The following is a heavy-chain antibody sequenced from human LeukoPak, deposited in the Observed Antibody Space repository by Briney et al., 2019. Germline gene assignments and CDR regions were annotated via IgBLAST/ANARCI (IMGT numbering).Heavy chain of an antibody. J-gene: IGHJ3*02. CDR1: GGTFSSYT. CDR2: IIPIFGTA. Sequence: SVKVSCTASGGTFSSYTISWVRQAPGQGLEWMGGIIPIFGTANYAQKFQGRVTITADESTSTAYMELSSLRSEDTAVYYCAAPPLWTGYPYGIWGQGTMVTVSS. D-gene: IGHD3/OR15-3a*01. CDR3: AAPPLWTGYPYGI. V-gene: IGHV1-69*13.